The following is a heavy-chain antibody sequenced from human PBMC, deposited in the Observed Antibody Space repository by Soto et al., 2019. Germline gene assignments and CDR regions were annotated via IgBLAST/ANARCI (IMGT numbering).Heavy chain of an antibody. CDR1: GGSISSGDYY. Sequence: PSETLSLTCTVSGGSISSGDYYWSWIRQPPGKGLEWIGYIYYSGSTYYNPSLKSRVTISVDTSKNQFSLKLSSVTAADTAAYYCARGSYYYDGSGYYHYWGQGTLVTVSS. CDR2: IYYSGST. CDR3: ARGSYYYDGSGYYHY. J-gene: IGHJ4*02. D-gene: IGHD3-22*01. V-gene: IGHV4-30-4*01.